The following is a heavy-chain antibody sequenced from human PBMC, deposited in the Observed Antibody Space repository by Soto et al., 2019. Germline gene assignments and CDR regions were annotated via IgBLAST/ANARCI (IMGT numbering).Heavy chain of an antibody. CDR3: ARAQFYSGSGNYNNLMFDA. V-gene: IGHV4-30-2*01. CDR1: GGSIGGVGYS. J-gene: IGHJ5*02. D-gene: IGHD3-10*01. CDR2: MYHSGTF. Sequence: SETLSLTCAVSGGSIGGVGYSWSWIRQPPGGGLEWIGYMYHSGTFLKSPSLKTRLTMSLDMSKNQFSLTLNSTTAADTAVYYCARAQFYSGSGNYNNLMFDAWGQGIKVTAS.